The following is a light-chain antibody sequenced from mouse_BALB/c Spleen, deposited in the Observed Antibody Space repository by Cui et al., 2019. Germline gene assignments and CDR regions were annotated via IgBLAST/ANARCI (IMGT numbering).Light chain of an antibody. J-gene: IGKJ4*01. V-gene: IGKV12-46*01. CDR2: AET. CDR1: EIIYMN. Sequence: DIQMTQSPAYLPVSVGETVTITSQASEIIYMNLEWYKQEQGNSPQLLVYAETNLAVGVPLRGSGSGSGTQFSLKINKLQSEDFENYYCQHCWGTIFTFGSGTKLEIK. CDR3: QHCWGTIFT.